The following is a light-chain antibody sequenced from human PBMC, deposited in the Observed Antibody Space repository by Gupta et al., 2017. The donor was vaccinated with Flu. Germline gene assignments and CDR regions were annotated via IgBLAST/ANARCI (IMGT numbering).Light chain of an antibody. CDR2: GNT. CDR1: SSNIGAGYD. J-gene: IGLJ3*02. CDR3: QSYDSSQSDNWV. Sequence: QSVLTQPPSVSGAPGQRVSISCSGSSSNIGAGYDVHWYHQLPGTAPKLLIYGNTIRLSGDPDRFSGSKSGTSSTIAITGLQAGEEAAYYCQSYDSSQSDNWVFGGGTKLTVL. V-gene: IGLV1-40*01.